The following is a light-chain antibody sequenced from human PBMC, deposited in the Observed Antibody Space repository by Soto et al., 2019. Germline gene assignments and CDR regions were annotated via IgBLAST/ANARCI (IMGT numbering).Light chain of an antibody. V-gene: IGLV1-44*01. Sequence: QSVLTQPPSASGTPGQRVTVSCSGGSSNIGKNPVNWYQQLPGTAPKLLIYKNDQRPSGVPDRFSGSKSDASASLAISGLQSEDEADYFCATWDDRLGAPLFGGGTQLTVL. J-gene: IGLJ2*01. CDR2: KND. CDR1: SSNIGKNP. CDR3: ATWDDRLGAPL.